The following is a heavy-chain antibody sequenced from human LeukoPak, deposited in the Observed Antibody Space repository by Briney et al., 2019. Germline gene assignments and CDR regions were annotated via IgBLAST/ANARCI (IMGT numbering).Heavy chain of an antibody. CDR3: ARGPREVVPAARGWFDP. Sequence: ASVKVSCKASGGTFSSYSISWVRQAPGQGLEWMGGIIPIFGTANYAQKFQGRVTITTDESTSTAYMELNSLRAEDSAVYYCARGPREVVPAARGWFDPWGQGTLVTVSS. V-gene: IGHV1-69*05. CDR2: IIPIFGTA. D-gene: IGHD2-2*01. J-gene: IGHJ5*02. CDR1: GGTFSSYS.